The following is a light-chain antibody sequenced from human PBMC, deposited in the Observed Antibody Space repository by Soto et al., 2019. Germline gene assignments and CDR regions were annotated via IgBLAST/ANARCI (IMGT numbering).Light chain of an antibody. J-gene: IGLJ2*01. V-gene: IGLV2-8*01. CDR2: EVS. CDR3: SSYGGSDNVL. Sequence: QSALTQPPSASGSPGQSVTISCTGTSSDIGGHNHVSWYQQHPGKTPKLMIYEVSERPSGVPDRFSGSKSGNTASLTVSGLQAEDEADYYFSSYGGSDNVLFGGGTKITVL. CDR1: SSDIGGHNH.